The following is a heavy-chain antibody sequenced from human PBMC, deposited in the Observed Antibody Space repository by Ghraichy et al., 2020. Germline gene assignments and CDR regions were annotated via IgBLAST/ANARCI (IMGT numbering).Heavy chain of an antibody. CDR1: GGSISSSSYY. CDR2: IYYSGST. D-gene: IGHD2-15*01. Sequence: SETLSLTCTVSGGSISSSSYYWGWIRQPPGKGLEWIGSIYYSGSTYYNPSLKSRVTISVDTSKNQFSLKLSSVTAADTAVYYCGGYCSGGSCYPYNWFDPWGQGTLVTVSS. CDR3: GGYCSGGSCYPYNWFDP. V-gene: IGHV4-39*01. J-gene: IGHJ5*02.